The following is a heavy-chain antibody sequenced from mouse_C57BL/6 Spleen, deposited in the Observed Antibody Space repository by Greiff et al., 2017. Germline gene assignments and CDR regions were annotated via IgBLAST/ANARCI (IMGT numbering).Heavy chain of an antibody. D-gene: IGHD2-5*01. CDR3: TRRGDSNYPYGYFDV. CDR2: IRNKANNHAT. J-gene: IGHJ1*03. CDR1: GFTFSDAW. V-gene: IGHV6-6*01. Sequence: EVKVEESGGGLVQPGGSMKLSCAASGFTFSDAWMDWVRQSPEKGLEWVAEIRNKANNHATYYAESVKGRFTISRDDSKSSVYLQMNSLRAEDTGIYYGTRRGDSNYPYGYFDVWGTGTTVTVSS.